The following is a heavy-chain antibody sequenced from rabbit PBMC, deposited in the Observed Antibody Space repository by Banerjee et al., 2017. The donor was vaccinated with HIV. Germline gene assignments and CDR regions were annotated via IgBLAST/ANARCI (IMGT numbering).Heavy chain of an antibody. CDR1: GFSFSSSYN. CDR3: ARDGSSSGLIFNL. CDR2: IDAGSSGST. J-gene: IGHJ4*01. D-gene: IGHD1-1*01. V-gene: IGHV1S40*01. Sequence: QSLEESGGDLVKPGASLTLTCTASGFSFSSSYNMCWVRQAPGKGLEWIACIDAGSSGSTYYASWAKGRFTISKTSSTTVTLQMTSLTAADTATYFCARDGSSSGLIFNLWGPGTLVTVS.